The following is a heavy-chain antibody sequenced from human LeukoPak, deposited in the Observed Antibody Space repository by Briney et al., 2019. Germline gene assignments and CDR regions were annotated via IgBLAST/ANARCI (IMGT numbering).Heavy chain of an antibody. J-gene: IGHJ4*02. D-gene: IGHD3-16*02. Sequence: SETLSLTCTVSGGSISSYYWSWIRQPPGKGLEWIGYIYYSGSTNYNPSLKSRVTISVDTSKNQFSLKLSSVTAADTAVYYCARVNYDYVWGSYRSPYCFDYWGQGTLVTVSS. CDR2: IYYSGST. CDR3: ARVNYDYVWGSYRSPYCFDY. CDR1: GGSISSYY. V-gene: IGHV4-59*01.